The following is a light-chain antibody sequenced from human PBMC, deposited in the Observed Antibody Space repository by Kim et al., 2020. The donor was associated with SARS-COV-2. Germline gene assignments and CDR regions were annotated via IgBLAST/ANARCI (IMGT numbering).Light chain of an antibody. CDR2: EVS. Sequence: GQSGNISCTRTSSDVGGYNYISWYQQHPGKAPILMIYEVSKRPSGVPDRFSGSKSGNTASLTVSGLQAEDEADYYCSSYAGSNNVVCGGGTQLTVL. CDR3: SSYAGSNNVV. J-gene: IGLJ2*01. V-gene: IGLV2-8*01. CDR1: SSDVGGYNY.